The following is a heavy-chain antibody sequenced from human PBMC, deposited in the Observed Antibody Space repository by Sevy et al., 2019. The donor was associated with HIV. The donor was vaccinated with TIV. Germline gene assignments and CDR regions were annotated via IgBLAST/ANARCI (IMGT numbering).Heavy chain of an antibody. D-gene: IGHD5-12*01. CDR3: ARDRKGEYSAYDGAGYFGMDV. Sequence: GGSLRLSCAASGFRFSDYSMHWVRQAPGKGLEWVSSVSSLSNYIYYEDSVKGRFTISRDNAKNSLYLQMNNLRVEDTAVYYCARDRKGEYSAYDGAGYFGMDVWGQGITVTVSS. J-gene: IGHJ6*02. CDR2: VSSLSNYI. V-gene: IGHV3-21*01. CDR1: GFRFSDYS.